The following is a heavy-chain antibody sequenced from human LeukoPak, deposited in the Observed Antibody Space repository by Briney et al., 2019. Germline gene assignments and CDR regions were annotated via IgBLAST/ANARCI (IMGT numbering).Heavy chain of an antibody. Sequence: PGGSLRLSCAASGFTFSSYGMHWVRQAPGKGLEWVAVIWYDGSNKYYADSVKGRFTISRDNSKNTLYLQMNSLRAEDTAVYYCARGRVGATTHHYYGMDVWGQGTTVTVSS. V-gene: IGHV3-33*01. D-gene: IGHD1-26*01. CDR2: IWYDGSNK. CDR3: ARGRVGATTHHYYGMDV. CDR1: GFTFSSYG. J-gene: IGHJ6*02.